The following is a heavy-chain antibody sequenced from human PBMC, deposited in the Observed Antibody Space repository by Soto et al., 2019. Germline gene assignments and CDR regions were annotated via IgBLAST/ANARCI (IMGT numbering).Heavy chain of an antibody. V-gene: IGHV1-2*02. Sequence: ASVKVSCKASGDTFTDSSMHWVRQAPGQGLEWMGWINLNSGDTFYAQIFQGRVTMTRDTSIVTAYMELGRLESDDTAIYYCARDLGGYDLYGPDTWGQGTLVTVSS. CDR2: INLNSGDT. CDR3: ARDLGGYDLYGPDT. CDR1: GDTFTDSS. D-gene: IGHD5-12*01. J-gene: IGHJ5*02.